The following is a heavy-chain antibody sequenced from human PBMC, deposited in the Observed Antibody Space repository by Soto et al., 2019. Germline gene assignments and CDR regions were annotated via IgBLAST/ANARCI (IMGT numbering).Heavy chain of an antibody. V-gene: IGHV3-7*01. Sequence: EVQLVESGGGLVQPGGSLRLSCAASGFTFSTYWMSWVRSTPGKGLEWVANIKQDGTEKYYVDSVRGRLTVSRDNAKSSLYLQMNSLRVEDTAVYYCTTSPHRDSERVFVWGQGTAVTVS. CDR3: TTSPHRDSERVFV. D-gene: IGHD1-26*01. CDR1: GFTFSTYW. CDR2: IKQDGTEK. J-gene: IGHJ6*02.